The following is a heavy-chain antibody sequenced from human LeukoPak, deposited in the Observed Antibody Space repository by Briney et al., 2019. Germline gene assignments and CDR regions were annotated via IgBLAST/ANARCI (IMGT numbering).Heavy chain of an antibody. D-gene: IGHD3-3*01. Sequence: SQTLSLTCTVSGGSISSGGYYWSWIRQPPGKGLEWIGYIYHSGSTYYNPSLKSRVTISVDRSKNQFSLKLSSVTAADTAVYYCARAVGYDFWSGPYYFDYWGQGTLVTVSS. CDR2: IYHSGST. V-gene: IGHV4-30-2*01. CDR1: GGSISSGGYY. J-gene: IGHJ4*02. CDR3: ARAVGYDFWSGPYYFDY.